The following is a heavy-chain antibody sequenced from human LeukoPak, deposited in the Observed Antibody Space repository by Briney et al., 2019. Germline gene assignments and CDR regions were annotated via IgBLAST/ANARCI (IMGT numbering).Heavy chain of an antibody. CDR2: ISAYNGNT. D-gene: IGHD2-15*01. V-gene: IGHV1-18*01. Sequence: GASVKVSCKASGYTFTSYGISWVRQAPGQGLEWMGWISAYNGNTNYAQKLQGRVTMTTDTSTSTAYMELRSLRSDDTAVYYCARDRGGRVLDFRYGGRPELDYWGQGTLVTVSS. CDR1: GYTFTSYG. CDR3: ARDRGGRVLDFRYGGRPELDY. J-gene: IGHJ4*02.